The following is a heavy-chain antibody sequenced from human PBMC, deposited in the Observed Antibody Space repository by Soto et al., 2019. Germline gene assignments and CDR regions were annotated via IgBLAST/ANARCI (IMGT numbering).Heavy chain of an antibody. Sequence: PSETLSVTCTVSGGSVSSAGYYWSWIRHPPGKGLEWIGYIYYSGSTNYNPSLKSRVTISVDTSKNQFSLKLSSVTAADTSVYYCARQQLVPPYYFDYWGQGTLVTVSS. V-gene: IGHV4-61*08. CDR1: GGSVSSAGYY. CDR2: IYYSGST. CDR3: ARQQLVPPYYFDY. J-gene: IGHJ4*02. D-gene: IGHD6-13*01.